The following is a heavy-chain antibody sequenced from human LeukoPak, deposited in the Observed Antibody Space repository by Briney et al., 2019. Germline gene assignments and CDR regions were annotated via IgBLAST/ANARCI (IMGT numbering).Heavy chain of an antibody. CDR2: IYAGGDT. CDR1: GFTFSNYA. V-gene: IGHV3-53*01. Sequence: GGSLRLSCAASGFTFSNYALSWVRQVPGKGLEWVSNIYAGGDTHYADSVRGRFTISRDNSNNTLYLQMNSLRAEDTAVYYCARYTFRAVDIWGQGTMVTVSS. J-gene: IGHJ3*02. D-gene: IGHD3-16*01. CDR3: ARYTFRAVDI.